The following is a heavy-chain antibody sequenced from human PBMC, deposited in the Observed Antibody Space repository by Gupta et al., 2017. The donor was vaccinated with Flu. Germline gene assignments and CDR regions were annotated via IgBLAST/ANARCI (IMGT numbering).Heavy chain of an antibody. V-gene: IGHV3-7*01. Sequence: CVGSGFPFTNSWMTWVRQAPGRGLEWMASMNVDGSEKRYVDSAKGRFTISRDNAKNSLYLHMSSLRAEDTAVYYCARDRAFFTFDSWGRGTMVTVSS. J-gene: IGHJ3*02. CDR1: GFPFTNSW. CDR3: ARDRAFFTFDS. CDR2: MNVDGSEK.